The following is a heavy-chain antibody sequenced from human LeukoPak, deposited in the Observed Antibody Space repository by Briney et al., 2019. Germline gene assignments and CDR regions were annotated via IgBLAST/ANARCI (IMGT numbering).Heavy chain of an antibody. CDR1: GFTVSSNY. V-gene: IGHV3-66*01. Sequence: GGSLRLSCAASGFTVSSNYMSWVRQAPGEGLEWVSVIYSGGSTYYADSVKGRFTISRDNSKNTLYLQMNSLRAEDTAVYYCARTAPYYYGMDVWGQGTTVTVSS. D-gene: IGHD2-21*02. J-gene: IGHJ6*02. CDR2: IYSGGST. CDR3: ARTAPYYYGMDV.